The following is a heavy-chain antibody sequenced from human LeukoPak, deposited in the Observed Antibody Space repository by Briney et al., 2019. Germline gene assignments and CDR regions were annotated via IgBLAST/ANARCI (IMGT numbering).Heavy chain of an antibody. V-gene: IGHV3-23*01. J-gene: IGHJ4*02. D-gene: IGHD6-13*01. CDR1: GFTFSSYA. CDR2: ISGSGDST. Sequence: GGSLRLSCAASGFTFSSYAMSWVRQAPGKGLEWVSAISGSGDSTYYGGSVKGRFTISRDNSKNTLYLQMNSLRAEGTAVYYCAKTRPLDSSSWSHGDYWGQGTLVTVSS. CDR3: AKTRPLDSSSWSHGDY.